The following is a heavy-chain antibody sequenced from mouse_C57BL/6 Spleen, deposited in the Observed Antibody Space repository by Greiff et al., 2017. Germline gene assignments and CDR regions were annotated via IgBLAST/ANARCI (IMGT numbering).Heavy chain of an antibody. CDR1: GYTFTDYY. J-gene: IGHJ2*01. D-gene: IGHD1-1*01. Sequence: VQLQQSGPELVKPGASVKISCKASGYTFTDYYMNWVKQSHGKSLEWIGDINPNNGGTSYNQKFKGKATLTVDKSYSTAYMELRSLTSEDSAVYYCARGLLRGYYFDYWGKGTTLTVSS. CDR2: INPNNGGT. V-gene: IGHV1-26*01. CDR3: ARGLLRGYYFDY.